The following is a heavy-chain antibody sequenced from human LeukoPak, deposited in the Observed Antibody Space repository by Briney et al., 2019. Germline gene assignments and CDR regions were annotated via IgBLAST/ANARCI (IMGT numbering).Heavy chain of an antibody. CDR2: ISGSGGST. D-gene: IGHD2-2*01. J-gene: IGHJ6*02. Sequence: GGSLRLSCAPSVLTFRSYAMSWVRQAPGKGLEWVSAISGSGGSTYYADSVKGRFTISRDNSKNTVYLQMNSLRAEDTAVYDCAKGGYCSSTSCEIHYYYYGMDVWGQGTTVTVSS. CDR1: VLTFRSYA. V-gene: IGHV3-23*01. CDR3: AKGGYCSSTSCEIHYYYYGMDV.